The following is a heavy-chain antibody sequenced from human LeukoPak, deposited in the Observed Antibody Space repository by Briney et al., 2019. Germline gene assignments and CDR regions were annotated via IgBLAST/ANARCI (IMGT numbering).Heavy chain of an antibody. CDR3: ARGGSSWYSAGYYYYMDV. CDR1: GYTFTSYG. J-gene: IGHJ6*03. V-gene: IGHV1-69*06. Sequence: ASVKVSCKASGYTFTSYGISWVRQAPGQGLEWMGGIIPIFGTANYAQKFQGRVTITADKSTSTAYMELSSLRSEDTAVYYCARGGSSWYSAGYYYYMDVWGKGTTVTVSS. D-gene: IGHD6-13*01. CDR2: IIPIFGTA.